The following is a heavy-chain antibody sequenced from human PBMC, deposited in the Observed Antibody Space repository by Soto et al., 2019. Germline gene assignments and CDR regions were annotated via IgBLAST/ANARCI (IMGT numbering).Heavy chain of an antibody. V-gene: IGHV3-30-3*01. CDR3: ARDQYYYDSSCGYGMDV. CDR2: ISYDGSNK. J-gene: IGHJ6*02. CDR1: GFTFSSYA. D-gene: IGHD3-22*01. Sequence: GESLKISCAASGFTFSSYAMHWVRQAPGKGLEWVAVISYDGSNKYYADSVKGRFTISIDNSKNTLYLQMNSLRAEDTAVYYCARDQYYYDSSCGYGMDVWGQGTTVTVS.